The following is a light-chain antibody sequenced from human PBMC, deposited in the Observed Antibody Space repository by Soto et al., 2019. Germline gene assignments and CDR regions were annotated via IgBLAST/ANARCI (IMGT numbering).Light chain of an antibody. V-gene: IGLV2-14*03. CDR3: SSYTSSSPRV. J-gene: IGLJ2*01. Sequence: QSALTQPASVSGSPGQSITISCTGTSSDVGGYNYVSWYQQHPGKAPKFIISDVSNRPSGISNRFSGSKSGNTASLTISGLRAEDEADYYCSSYTSSSPRVFGGGTMLTVL. CDR1: SSDVGGYNY. CDR2: DVS.